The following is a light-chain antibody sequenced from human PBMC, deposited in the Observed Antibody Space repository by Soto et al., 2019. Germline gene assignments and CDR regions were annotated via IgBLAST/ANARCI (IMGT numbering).Light chain of an antibody. CDR1: SSDVGGYNY. Sequence: QSALTQPASVSGSPGQSITISCTGTSSDVGGYNYVSWYQQHPGKAPKLMIYDVSNRPSGVSNRCSGSKSGNTASLTISGLQAEYEADYYCSSYTSSSTLYVFGTGTKLTVL. V-gene: IGLV2-14*01. CDR2: DVS. J-gene: IGLJ1*01. CDR3: SSYTSSSTLYV.